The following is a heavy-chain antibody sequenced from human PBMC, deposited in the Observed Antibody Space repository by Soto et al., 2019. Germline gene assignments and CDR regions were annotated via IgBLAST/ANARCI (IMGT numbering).Heavy chain of an antibody. D-gene: IGHD3-16*01. Sequence: PSETLSLTCTVSGGSISSSSYYWGWIRQPPGKGLEWIGSIYYSGSTYYNPSLKSRVTISVDTSKNQFSLKLSSVTAADTAVYYCARRGVSLLYGMDVWGQGTTVTVS. CDR2: IYYSGST. J-gene: IGHJ6*02. CDR1: GGSISSSSYY. V-gene: IGHV4-39*01. CDR3: ARRGVSLLYGMDV.